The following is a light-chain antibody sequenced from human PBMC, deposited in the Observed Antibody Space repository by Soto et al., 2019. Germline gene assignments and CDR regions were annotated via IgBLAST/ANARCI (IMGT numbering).Light chain of an antibody. CDR1: QGISNY. Sequence: DIQMTQSPSSLSASVGDRVTITCRASQGISNYLAWYQQKPGKVPKLLIYAASTLQSGVPSRFSGSVSGTDFTLTISSLQPEDVATYYFQKYNSAPWTFGQGSKVEIK. J-gene: IGKJ1*01. V-gene: IGKV1-27*01. CDR3: QKYNSAPWT. CDR2: AAS.